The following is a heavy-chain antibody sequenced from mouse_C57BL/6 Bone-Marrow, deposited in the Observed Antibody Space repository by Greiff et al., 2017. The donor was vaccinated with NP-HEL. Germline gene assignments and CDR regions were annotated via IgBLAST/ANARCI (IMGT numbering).Heavy chain of an antibody. CDR1: GFTFSSYT. V-gene: IGHV5-9*01. Sequence: EVKVVESGGGLVKPGGSLKLSCAASGFTFSSYTMSWVRQTPEKRLEWVANISGGGGNTYYPDSVKGRFTISRDNAKNTLYLQMSSLRSEDTALYYCARLPYYYGSSYYAMDYWGQGTSVTVSS. D-gene: IGHD1-1*01. CDR2: ISGGGGNT. J-gene: IGHJ4*01. CDR3: ARLPYYYGSSYYAMDY.